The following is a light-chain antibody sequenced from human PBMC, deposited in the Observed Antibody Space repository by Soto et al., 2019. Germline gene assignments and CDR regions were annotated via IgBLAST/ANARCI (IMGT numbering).Light chain of an antibody. CDR1: QGISRW. CDR3: QEADSFPLT. CDR2: AAS. J-gene: IGKJ4*01. Sequence: DIHMTQSPSSVSASVGDRVTITCRASQGISRWVAWYQQKPGNAPELLIYAASSLQSGVPSRFSGAGSGTDFTLTISSLQPEDFATYYCQEADSFPLTFGGGTKVDIK. V-gene: IGKV1-12*01.